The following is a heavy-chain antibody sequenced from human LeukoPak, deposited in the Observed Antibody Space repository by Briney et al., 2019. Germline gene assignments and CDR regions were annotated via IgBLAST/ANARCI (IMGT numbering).Heavy chain of an antibody. CDR1: GGSISSYY. Sequence: SETLSLTCTVSGGSISSYYWSWIRQPPGKGLEWIGEIDHSGSTNYNPSFKNRFTISVDPSKNQFSLKVSSVIAADTALYYCASRRGDYNYYFNSWGQGTLVTVSS. J-gene: IGHJ4*02. CDR2: IDHSGST. V-gene: IGHV4-34*01. CDR3: ASRRGDYNYYFNS. D-gene: IGHD5-24*01.